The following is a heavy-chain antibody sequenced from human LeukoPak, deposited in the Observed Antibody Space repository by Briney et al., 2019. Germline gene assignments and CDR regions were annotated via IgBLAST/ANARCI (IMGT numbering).Heavy chain of an antibody. D-gene: IGHD4-17*01. CDR1: GYTFTSYA. CDR3: ARDLMSTVTGGDAFDI. Sequence: ASVKVSCKASGYTFTSYAMNWVRQAPGQGLEWMGWISAYNGNTNYAQKLQGRVTMTTDTSTSTAYMELRSLRSDDTAVYYCARDLMSTVTGGDAFDIWGQGTMVTVSS. CDR2: ISAYNGNT. J-gene: IGHJ3*02. V-gene: IGHV1-18*01.